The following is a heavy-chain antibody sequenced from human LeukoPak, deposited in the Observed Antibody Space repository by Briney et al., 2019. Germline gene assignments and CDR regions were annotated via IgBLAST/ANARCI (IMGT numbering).Heavy chain of an antibody. Sequence: GSVKVSCKASGYTFTGYYMHWVRQAPGQGLEWMGWINPNSGGTNYAQKFQGWVTMTRDTSISTAYMELSRLRSDDTAVYYCARDRIAAGLDYWGQGTLVTVSS. CDR2: INPNSGGT. V-gene: IGHV1-2*04. CDR1: GYTFTGYY. J-gene: IGHJ4*02. CDR3: ARDRIAAGLDY. D-gene: IGHD6-13*01.